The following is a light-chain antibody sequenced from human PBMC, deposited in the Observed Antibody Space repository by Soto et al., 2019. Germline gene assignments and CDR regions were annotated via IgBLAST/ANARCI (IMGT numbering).Light chain of an antibody. CDR1: STDVGGYKD. Sequence: QSALTQPASVSGSPGQSVTISCTGTSTDVGGYKDVSWYQQHPGKAPILIIHDDSRRPSGVSSRFSGSKSGNTASLTISGLQAEDEADYYCSSYTSSATLVFGVGTKVTVL. CDR2: DDS. J-gene: IGLJ2*01. V-gene: IGLV2-14*03. CDR3: SSYTSSATLV.